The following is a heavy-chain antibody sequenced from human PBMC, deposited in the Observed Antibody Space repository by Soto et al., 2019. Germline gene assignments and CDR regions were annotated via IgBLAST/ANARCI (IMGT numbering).Heavy chain of an antibody. V-gene: IGHV4-34*01. CDR2: INHSGSA. CDR3: ARGFGLGYCSGGSCPPCFDP. Sequence: PSVTLSLTCAVYGGSFSGYYWCWIRQPPGKGLEWIGEINHSGSAHYNPSLRSRVTISVDTSKSQSSLRLSSVTAADTAVYYCARGFGLGYCSGGSCPPCFDPWGQGTLVTVSS. CDR1: GGSFSGYY. J-gene: IGHJ5*02. D-gene: IGHD2-15*01.